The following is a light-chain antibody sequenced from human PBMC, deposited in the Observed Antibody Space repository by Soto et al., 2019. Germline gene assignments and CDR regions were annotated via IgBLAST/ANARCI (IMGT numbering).Light chain of an antibody. V-gene: IGLV4-60*02. Sequence: QSVLTQSSSASASLGSSVKLTCTLSSGHSTYIIAWHQQQPGKAPRSLMNLEGSGSYNKGSGVPDRFSGSSSGADRYLTISNLQFEDEADYYCETWDNNIHVFGTGTKVTVL. J-gene: IGLJ1*01. CDR3: ETWDNNIHV. CDR2: LEGSGSY. CDR1: SGHSTYI.